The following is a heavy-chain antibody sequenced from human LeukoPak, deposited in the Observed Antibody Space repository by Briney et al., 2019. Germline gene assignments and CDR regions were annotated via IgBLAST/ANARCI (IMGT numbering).Heavy chain of an antibody. V-gene: IGHV3-30*02. D-gene: IGHD3-10*01. Sequence: PGGSLRLSCAASGFTFSSYGMHWVRQAPGKGLEWVAFIRYDGSNKYYADSVKGRFTISRDNSKNTLYLQMNSLRAEDTAVYYCAKDLDPFLRGSLDYWGQGTLVTVSS. CDR1: GFTFSSYG. J-gene: IGHJ4*02. CDR2: IRYDGSNK. CDR3: AKDLDPFLRGSLDY.